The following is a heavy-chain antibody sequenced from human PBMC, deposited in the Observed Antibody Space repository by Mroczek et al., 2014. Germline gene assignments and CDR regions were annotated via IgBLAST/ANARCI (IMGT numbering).Heavy chain of an antibody. V-gene: IGHV4-34*01. D-gene: IGHD1-20*01. CDR3: AVLTGTTFTEESVAFDI. CDR2: INHSGST. Sequence: QVQLQQWGAGLLKPSETLSLTCAVYGGSFSGYYWSWIRQPPGKGLEWIGEINHSGSTNYNPSLKSRVTISVDTSKNQFSLKLSSVTAADTAVYYCAVLTGTTFTEESVAFDIWGQGTMVTVSS. CDR1: GGSFSGYY. J-gene: IGHJ3*02.